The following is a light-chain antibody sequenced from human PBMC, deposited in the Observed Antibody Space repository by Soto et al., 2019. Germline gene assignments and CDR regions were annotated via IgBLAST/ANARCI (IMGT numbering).Light chain of an antibody. V-gene: IGLV2-14*03. CDR2: DVS. CDR3: SSYTSSSTHV. J-gene: IGLJ1*01. Sequence: QSVLTQPASVSGSPGQSITISCTGTSSDVGAYTFVSWYQQHPDKVPKLMIFDVSRRPSGVSDRFSGSKSGNTASLTISGLQPEEEADYYCSSYTSSSTHVFGSGTKLTVL. CDR1: SSDVGAYTF.